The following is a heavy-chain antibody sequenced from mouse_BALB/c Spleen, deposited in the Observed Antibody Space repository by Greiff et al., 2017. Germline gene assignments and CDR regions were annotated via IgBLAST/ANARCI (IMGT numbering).Heavy chain of an antibody. Sequence: QVQLQQPGAELVKPGTSVKLSCKASGYNFTSYWINWVKLRPGQGLEWIGDIYPGSGSTNYNEKFKSKATLTVDKSSSTAYMQLSSLTSEDSAVYYCARGDDYGWFAYWGQGTLVTVSA. J-gene: IGHJ3*01. CDR2: IYPGSGST. CDR1: GYNFTSYW. D-gene: IGHD2-4*01. V-gene: IGHV1-55*01. CDR3: ARGDDYGWFAY.